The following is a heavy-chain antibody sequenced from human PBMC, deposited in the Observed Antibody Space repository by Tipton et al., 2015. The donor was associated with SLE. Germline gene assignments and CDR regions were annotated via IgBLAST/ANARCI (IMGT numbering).Heavy chain of an antibody. V-gene: IGHV4-4*02. D-gene: IGHD6-19*01. CDR3: ARGGSGWPDAFDI. Sequence: TLSLTCAVSGGSISSSNWWSWVRQPPGKGLEWIGEIYHSGSTNYNPSLKSRVTISVDKSRNQFSLKLSPVTAADTAVYYCARGGSGWPDAFDIWGQGTMVTVSS. CDR2: IYHSGST. J-gene: IGHJ3*02. CDR1: GGSISSSNW.